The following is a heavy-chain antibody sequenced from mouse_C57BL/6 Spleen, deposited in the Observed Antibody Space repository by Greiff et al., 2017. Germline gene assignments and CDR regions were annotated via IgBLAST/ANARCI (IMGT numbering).Heavy chain of an antibody. V-gene: IGHV14-1*01. CDR3: TGSSPSYWYFDV. Sequence: VQLQQSGAELVRPGASVKLSCTASGFNIKDYYMHWVKQRPEQGLEWIGRIDPEDGDTEYAPKFPGKATMTADPSSNTAYLQLSSLTSEDTAVYYCTGSSPSYWYFDVWGTGTTVTVSS. CDR2: IDPEDGDT. CDR1: GFNIKDYY. J-gene: IGHJ1*03. D-gene: IGHD1-1*01.